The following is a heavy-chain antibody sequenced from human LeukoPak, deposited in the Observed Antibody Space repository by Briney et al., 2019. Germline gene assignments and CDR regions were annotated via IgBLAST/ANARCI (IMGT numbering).Heavy chain of an antibody. CDR3: AKVIPYFDILTGYGPFDY. J-gene: IGHJ4*02. D-gene: IGHD3-9*01. CDR1: GFTFSSYA. CDR2: ISGSGGST. Sequence: AGSLSLTCAASGFTFSSYAMSWVRQAPGKGLEWVSAISGSGGSTYYADSVRGRITISRDNSKNTLYLQMNSLRAEDTAVYYCAKVIPYFDILTGYGPFDYWGQGTLVTVSS. V-gene: IGHV3-23*01.